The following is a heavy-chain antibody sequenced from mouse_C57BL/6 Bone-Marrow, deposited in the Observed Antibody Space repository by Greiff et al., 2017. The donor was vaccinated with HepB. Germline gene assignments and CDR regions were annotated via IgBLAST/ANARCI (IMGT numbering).Heavy chain of an antibody. Sequence: QVQLKQPGAELVKPGASVKLSCKASGYTFTSYWMQWVKQRPGQGLEWIGEIDPSDSYTNYNQKFKGKATLTVDTSSSTAYMQLSGLTSEDSAVYYCARLDYFDYWGQGTTLTVSS. J-gene: IGHJ2*01. CDR2: IDPSDSYT. CDR1: GYTFTSYW. CDR3: ARLDYFDY. V-gene: IGHV1-50*01.